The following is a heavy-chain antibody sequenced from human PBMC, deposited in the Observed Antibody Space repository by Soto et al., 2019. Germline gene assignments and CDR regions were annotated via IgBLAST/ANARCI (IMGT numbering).Heavy chain of an antibody. D-gene: IGHD5-12*01. CDR2: ISNGDETT. V-gene: IGHV3-11*01. Sequence: QVQLVESGGGLVEPGGSLRLSCSASGFIFTDYSMTWILQAPGKGLEWVSYISNGDETTQYADSVKGRFSVSRDNAKTVLFLQIHSLRVDATAVYYCARASKRRDGYNFDAWGRGALVTVSS. J-gene: IGHJ4*02. CDR1: GFIFTDYS. CDR3: ARASKRRDGYNFDA.